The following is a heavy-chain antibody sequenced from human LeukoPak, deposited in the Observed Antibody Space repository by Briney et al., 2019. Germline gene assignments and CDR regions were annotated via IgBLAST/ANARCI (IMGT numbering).Heavy chain of an antibody. J-gene: IGHJ6*03. Sequence: PSETLSLTCTVSGGSISSSSYYWGWIRQPPGKGLEWIGSIYYSGSTYYNPSLRSRVSISVDTSKNQFSLKLSSVTAADTAVYYCASQTTLEVGANWGIDDYYYYMDVWGKGTTVTISS. D-gene: IGHD7-27*01. CDR2: IYYSGST. CDR1: GGSISSSSYY. CDR3: ASQTTLEVGANWGIDDYYYYMDV. V-gene: IGHV4-39*01.